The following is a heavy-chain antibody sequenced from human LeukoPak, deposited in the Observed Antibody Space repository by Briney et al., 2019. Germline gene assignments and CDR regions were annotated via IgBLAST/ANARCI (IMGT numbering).Heavy chain of an antibody. CDR2: IIPMFGTT. CDR3: ASVTVTTWAPDGHMDV. Sequence: GSSVKVSCKASGGTFSNYAISWVRQAPGQGLEWMGRIIPMFGTTNYAQNFQDRVTITTDESTSTAYMEVSSLRIEDTAVYYCASVTVTTWAPDGHMDVWGKGTTVTVSS. J-gene: IGHJ6*03. D-gene: IGHD4-11*01. V-gene: IGHV1-69*05. CDR1: GGTFSNYA.